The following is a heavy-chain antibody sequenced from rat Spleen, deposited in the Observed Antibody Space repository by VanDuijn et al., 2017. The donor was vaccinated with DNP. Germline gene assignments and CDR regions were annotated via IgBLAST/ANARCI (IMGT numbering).Heavy chain of an antibody. V-gene: IGHV5-17*01. D-gene: IGHD1-4*01. J-gene: IGHJ4*01. CDR3: ARITTRVGVMDA. CDR2: IIYDGSST. CDR1: GFTFSDYA. Sequence: EVQLVESGGGLVQPGRSLKFSCAASGFTFSDYAMAWVRQAPKKGLEWVATIIYDGSSTYYRDSVKGRFTISRDNAKSTLYLQMDSLRSEDTATYYCARITTRVGVMDAWGQGASVTVSS.